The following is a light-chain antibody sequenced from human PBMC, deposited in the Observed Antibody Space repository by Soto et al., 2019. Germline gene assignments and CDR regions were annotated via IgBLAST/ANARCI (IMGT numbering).Light chain of an antibody. V-gene: IGKV3-20*01. J-gene: IGKJ3*01. CDR3: QQYGRSLFT. Sequence: EIVLTQSPGTLSLSPGERATLSCRASQTVSSSYLAWYQQKPGQAPRLLIYGASSRATGIPDRFSGSGSGTDFTLTISRLEPEDFAVYYCQQYGRSLFTFGRGTKVEIK. CDR2: GAS. CDR1: QTVSSSY.